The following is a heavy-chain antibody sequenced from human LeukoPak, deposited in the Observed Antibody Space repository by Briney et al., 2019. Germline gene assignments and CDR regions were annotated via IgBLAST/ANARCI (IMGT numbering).Heavy chain of an antibody. CDR1: GFTFDDYA. V-gene: IGHV3-43*02. D-gene: IGHD3-10*01. CDR2: ISGDGGSS. Sequence: PGGSLRLSCAASGFTFDDYAMHRVRQAPGKGLEWVSLISGDGGSSYYADSVKGRFTISRDNSKNSLYLQMNSLRTEDTALYYCAKDRFGELVLDYWGQGTLVTVSS. J-gene: IGHJ4*02. CDR3: AKDRFGELVLDY.